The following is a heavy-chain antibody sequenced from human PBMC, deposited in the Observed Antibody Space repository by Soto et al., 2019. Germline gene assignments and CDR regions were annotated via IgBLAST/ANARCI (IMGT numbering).Heavy chain of an antibody. CDR2: IIPIFGTA. CDR1: GGTFSSYA. D-gene: IGHD3-3*01. J-gene: IGHJ3*02. Sequence: QVQLVQSGAEVKKPGSSVNVSCKASGGTFSSYAISWVRQAPGQGLEWMGGIIPIFGTANYAQKFQGRVTITADESTSTAYMELSSLRSEDTAVYYCARGYDFWSGYYDAFDIWGQGTMVTVSS. CDR3: ARGYDFWSGYYDAFDI. V-gene: IGHV1-69*01.